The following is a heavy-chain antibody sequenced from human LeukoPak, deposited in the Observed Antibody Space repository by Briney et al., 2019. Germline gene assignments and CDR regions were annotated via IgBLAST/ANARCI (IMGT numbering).Heavy chain of an antibody. D-gene: IGHD1-26*01. Sequence: GGSLRLSCAASGFTFSSYNMNWVRRAPGKGLEWVSSISSSSSYIYYADSVKGRFTISRDNAKNSLYLQMNSLRAEDTAVYYCANGRSYFAFDIWGQGAMVTVSS. CDR2: ISSSSSYI. J-gene: IGHJ3*02. V-gene: IGHV3-21*01. CDR3: ANGRSYFAFDI. CDR1: GFTFSSYN.